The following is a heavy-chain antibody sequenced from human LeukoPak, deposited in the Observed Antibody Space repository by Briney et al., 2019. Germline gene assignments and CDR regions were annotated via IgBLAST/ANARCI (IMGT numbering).Heavy chain of an antibody. CDR1: GFNFSTHA. D-gene: IGHD6-13*01. Sequence: GGSLRLSCAASGFNFSTHAMHWVRQAPGKGLEWVAFISNDGRKTYYADSVKGRFTISRDNSKNTLYLQMNSLTADDTAVYYCARSSYSSSWYYFDYWGQGTLVTVSS. V-gene: IGHV3-30*04. J-gene: IGHJ4*02. CDR3: ARSSYSSSWYYFDY. CDR2: ISNDGRKT.